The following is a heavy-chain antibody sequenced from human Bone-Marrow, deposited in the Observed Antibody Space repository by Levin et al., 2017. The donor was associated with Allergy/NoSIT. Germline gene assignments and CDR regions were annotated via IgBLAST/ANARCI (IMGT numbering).Heavy chain of an antibody. CDR2: MNPNSGNT. J-gene: IGHJ5*02. CDR1: GYTFTSYD. Sequence: ASVKVSCKASGYTFTSYDINWVRQATGQGLEWMGWMNPNSGNTGYAQKFQGRVTMTRNTSISTAYMELSSLRSEDTAVYYCARGNGGSYYLHNWFDPWGQGTLVTVSS. D-gene: IGHD1-26*01. V-gene: IGHV1-8*01. CDR3: ARGNGGSYYLHNWFDP.